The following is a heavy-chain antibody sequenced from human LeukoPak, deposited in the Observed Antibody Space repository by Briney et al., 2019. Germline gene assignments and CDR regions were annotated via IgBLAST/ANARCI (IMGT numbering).Heavy chain of an antibody. J-gene: IGHJ4*02. CDR1: AFTLYDYA. Sequence: RRTLRLSRAASAFTLYDYAMHWVRHAPGKGLEWVSGISWNSGSIGYADSVKGRFTISRDNAKNSLYLQMNSLRAEDTALYYCAKDLGDYTTMKVAWGQGTLVTVSS. V-gene: IGHV3-9*01. CDR2: ISWNSGSI. D-gene: IGHD3-22*01. CDR3: AKDLGDYTTMKVA.